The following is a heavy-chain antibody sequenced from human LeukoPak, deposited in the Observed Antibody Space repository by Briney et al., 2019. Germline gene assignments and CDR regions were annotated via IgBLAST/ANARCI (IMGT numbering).Heavy chain of an antibody. Sequence: AGYLRRYCSASGFTFSNYAMHWVRQSPGKRPKYVSAISTTGGSTYYADSVKGRFTISRANSKNTLYLQISSLTAEDTAVYYCVKGWIQAVGNFCWGQGTLVIVSA. CDR3: VKGWIQAVGNFC. CDR1: GFTFSNYA. CDR2: ISTTGGST. D-gene: IGHD5-18*01. V-gene: IGHV3-64D*06. J-gene: IGHJ4*02.